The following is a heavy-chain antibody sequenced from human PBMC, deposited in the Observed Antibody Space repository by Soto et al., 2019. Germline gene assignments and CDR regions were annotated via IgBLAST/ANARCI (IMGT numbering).Heavy chain of an antibody. J-gene: IGHJ4*02. Sequence: GGSLRLSCAASGFTFDDYAMHWVRQAPGKGLEWVSGISWNSGSIGYADSVKGRFTISRDNAKNSLYLQMNSLRAEDTALYYCAKVKSYDFWSGYYFDYWGQGTLVTVSS. CDR3: AKVKSYDFWSGYYFDY. CDR2: ISWNSGSI. D-gene: IGHD3-3*01. CDR1: GFTFDDYA. V-gene: IGHV3-9*01.